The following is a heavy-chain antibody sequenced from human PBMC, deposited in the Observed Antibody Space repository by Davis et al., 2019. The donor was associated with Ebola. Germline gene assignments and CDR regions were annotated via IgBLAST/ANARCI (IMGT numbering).Heavy chain of an antibody. D-gene: IGHD1-26*01. V-gene: IGHV3-21*01. Sequence: PGGSLRLSCAASGFTFSSYSMNWVRQAPGKGLEWVSSISSSSSYIYYADSVKGRLTISSDNAKNSLYLQMNSLRAEDTAVYYCARDRSGSYLYGMDVWGQGTTVTVSS. CDR3: ARDRSGSYLYGMDV. CDR2: ISSSSSYI. J-gene: IGHJ6*02. CDR1: GFTFSSYS.